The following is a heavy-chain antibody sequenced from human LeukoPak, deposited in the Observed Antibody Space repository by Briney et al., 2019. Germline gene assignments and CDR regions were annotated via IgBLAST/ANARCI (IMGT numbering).Heavy chain of an antibody. J-gene: IGHJ4*02. V-gene: IGHV3-23*01. Sequence: PGGSLRLSCAASGFTFSSYAMSWVRQAPGKGLEWVSAISGSGGSTYYADSAKGRFTISRDIPKNTLYLQMNSLRAEDTAVYYCARESGYSGYDWPVDYWGQGTLVTVSS. CDR1: GFTFSSYA. CDR3: ARESGYSGYDWPVDY. CDR2: ISGSGGST. D-gene: IGHD5-12*01.